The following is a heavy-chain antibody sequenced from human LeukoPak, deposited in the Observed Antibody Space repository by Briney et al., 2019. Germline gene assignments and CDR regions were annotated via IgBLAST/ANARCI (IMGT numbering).Heavy chain of an antibody. CDR3: AKSGVVSPLYFDY. Sequence: GGSLRLSCAVSGFTVSSNYMSWVRQAPGKGLEWVSIIYSGDSTFYADSVKGRFAISRDNSKNTLYLQMNSLRAEDTAVYYCAKSGVVSPLYFDYWGQGTLVTVSS. J-gene: IGHJ4*02. D-gene: IGHD3-22*01. V-gene: IGHV3-53*01. CDR2: IYSGDST. CDR1: GFTVSSNY.